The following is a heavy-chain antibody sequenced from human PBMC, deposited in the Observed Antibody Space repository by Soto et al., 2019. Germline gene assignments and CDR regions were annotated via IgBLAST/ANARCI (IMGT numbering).Heavy chain of an antibody. V-gene: IGHV3-30*18. J-gene: IGHJ4*02. CDR3: AKVPLPGYCSGGSCYSFDY. Sequence: VQLVESGGGLVQPGGSLRLSCAASGFTFSSYSMNWVRQAPGKGLEWVAVISYDGSNKYYADSVKGRFTISRDNSKNTLYLQMNSLREEDTAVYYCAKVPLPGYCSGGSCYSFDYWGQGTLVTVSS. CDR1: GFTFSSYS. D-gene: IGHD2-15*01. CDR2: ISYDGSNK.